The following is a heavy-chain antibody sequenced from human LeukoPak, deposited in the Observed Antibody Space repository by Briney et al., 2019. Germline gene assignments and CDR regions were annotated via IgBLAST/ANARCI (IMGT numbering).Heavy chain of an antibody. V-gene: IGHV3-23*01. D-gene: IGHD2-15*01. CDR1: GFTFSSYA. CDR3: AKVPGYCSGGSCSKFDY. Sequence: PGGSLRLSCAASGFTFSSYAMSWVRQAPGKGLEWVSAISGSGGSTYYADSVKGRFTISRDNSKNTLYLQMNSLRAEDTAVYYCAKVPGYCSGGSCSKFDYWGQGTLVTVSS. CDR2: ISGSGGST. J-gene: IGHJ4*02.